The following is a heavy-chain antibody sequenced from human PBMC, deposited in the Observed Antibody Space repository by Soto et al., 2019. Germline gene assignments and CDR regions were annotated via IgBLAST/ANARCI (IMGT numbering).Heavy chain of an antibody. V-gene: IGHV4-59*01. CDR3: ARTLVRGEGWFDP. CDR2: IYYSGST. CDR1: GASITDYY. J-gene: IGHJ5*02. Sequence: PSETLSLTCTVAGASITDYYWSWIRQPPGKGLEWIGYIYYSGSTNYNPSLKSRVTISVDTSKNQFSLKLSSVTAADTAVYYCARTLVRGEGWFDPWGQGTLVTVSS. D-gene: IGHD3-10*01.